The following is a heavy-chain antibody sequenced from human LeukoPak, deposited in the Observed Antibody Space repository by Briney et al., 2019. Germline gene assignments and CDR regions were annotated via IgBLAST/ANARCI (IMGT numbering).Heavy chain of an antibody. Sequence: PSETLSLTCTVSGGSIRSSYYYWGWIRQPPGKGLEWIGYIYYSGSTYYNPSLKSRVTISVDTSKNQFSLKLSSVTAADTAVYYCARGSSGSYAFDIWGQGTMVTVSS. V-gene: IGHV4-31*03. CDR1: GGSIRSSYYY. D-gene: IGHD1-26*01. CDR3: ARGSSGSYAFDI. J-gene: IGHJ3*02. CDR2: IYYSGST.